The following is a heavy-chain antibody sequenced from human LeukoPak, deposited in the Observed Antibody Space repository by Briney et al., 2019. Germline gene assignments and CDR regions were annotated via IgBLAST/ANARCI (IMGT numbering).Heavy chain of an antibody. CDR2: IRYDGSNK. Sequence: GGSLRLSCAASGFTFSSYGMHWVRQAPGKGLEWVAFIRYDGSNKYYADSVKGRFTISRDNSKNTLYLQMNSLRAEDTAVYYCAKVSVPAAIRSKFDYWGQGTLVTVSS. CDR1: GFTFSSYG. J-gene: IGHJ4*02. D-gene: IGHD2-2*01. V-gene: IGHV3-30*02. CDR3: AKVSVPAAIRSKFDY.